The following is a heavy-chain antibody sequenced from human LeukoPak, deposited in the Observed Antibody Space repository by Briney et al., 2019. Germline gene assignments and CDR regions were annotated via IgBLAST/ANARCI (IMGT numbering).Heavy chain of an antibody. D-gene: IGHD2-2*01. Sequence: GASVKVSCKASGGTFSSYAISWVRQAPGQGLEWVGGIIPIFGTANYAQKFQGRVTITADESTSTAYMEQSSLRSEDTAVYYCARNAVPDRPFSGMDVCGKGTTVTVSS. CDR2: IIPIFGTA. CDR1: GGTFSSYA. CDR3: ARNAVPDRPFSGMDV. J-gene: IGHJ6*04. V-gene: IGHV1-69*13.